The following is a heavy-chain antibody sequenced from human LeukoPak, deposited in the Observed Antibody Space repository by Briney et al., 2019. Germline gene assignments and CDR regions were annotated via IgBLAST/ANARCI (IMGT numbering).Heavy chain of an antibody. V-gene: IGHV3-7*01. CDR3: ARHLAGVTGYTYGRGIDY. Sequence: GGSLRLSCVASGFTFSSYWLSWIRQAPGKGLEWVANIKKDGSEKYSVDSVMGRFTISRDNAKKSLYLQMNRLRAEDMAVYYCARHLAGVTGYTYGRGIDYWGQGTLVTVSS. J-gene: IGHJ4*02. D-gene: IGHD5-18*01. CDR2: IKKDGSEK. CDR1: GFTFSSYW.